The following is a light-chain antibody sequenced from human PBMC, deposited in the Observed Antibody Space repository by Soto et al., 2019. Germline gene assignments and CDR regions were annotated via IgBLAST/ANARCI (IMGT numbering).Light chain of an antibody. V-gene: IGLV2-14*01. J-gene: IGLJ2*01. Sequence: QSALTQPASVSGSPGQSITISCTGTSSDIGRYTYVSWYQQHPGKAPRLVISGVNKRPSGISNRFSGSKSGNTASLTISGLQADDEAIYYCASYTSTTTLVVFGGGTQLTVL. CDR1: SSDIGRYTY. CDR2: GVN. CDR3: ASYTSTTTLVV.